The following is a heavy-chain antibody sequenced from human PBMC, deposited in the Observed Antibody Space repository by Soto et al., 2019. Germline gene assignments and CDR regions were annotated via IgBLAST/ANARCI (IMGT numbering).Heavy chain of an antibody. CDR1: GFTFSGSA. Sequence: GGSLRLSCAASGFTFSGSAMHWVRQASGKGLEWVGRIRSKANSYATAYAASVKGRFTISRDDSKNTAYLQMNSLKTEDTAVYYCTIPPGLDSYGDSRNFDYWGQGTLVTVSS. D-gene: IGHD5-18*01. CDR3: TIPPGLDSYGDSRNFDY. CDR2: IRSKANSYAT. V-gene: IGHV3-73*01. J-gene: IGHJ4*02.